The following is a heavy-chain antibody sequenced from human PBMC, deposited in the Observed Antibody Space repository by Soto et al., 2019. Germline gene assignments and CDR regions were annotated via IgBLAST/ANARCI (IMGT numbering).Heavy chain of an antibody. CDR3: ARRLARGVIGWFDP. CDR1: GGSISSGTYY. J-gene: IGHJ5*02. Sequence: QLQLQESGPGLVKPSETLSLTCTVSGGSISSGTYYWGWIRQPPGKGLEWIGSLYYTGRTYYSPSFKSRVTISVDTSKNHFSLNLTSVTAADTAVYYCARRLARGVIGWFDPWGQGTLVTVSS. V-gene: IGHV4-39*02. CDR2: LYYTGRT. D-gene: IGHD3-10*01.